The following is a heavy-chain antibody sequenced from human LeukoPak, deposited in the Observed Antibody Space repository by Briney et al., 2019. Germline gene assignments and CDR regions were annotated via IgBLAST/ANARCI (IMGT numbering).Heavy chain of an antibody. CDR1: GGSISSYY. J-gene: IGHJ4*02. V-gene: IGHV4-59*08. CDR2: IYYSGST. Sequence: SETLSLTCTVSGGSISSYYLSWIRQPPGKGLEWIGYIYYSGSTNYNPSLKSRVTISVDTSKNQFSLKLSSVTAADTAVYYCARTTSGYSYALSYWGQGTLVTVSS. D-gene: IGHD5-18*01. CDR3: ARTTSGYSYALSY.